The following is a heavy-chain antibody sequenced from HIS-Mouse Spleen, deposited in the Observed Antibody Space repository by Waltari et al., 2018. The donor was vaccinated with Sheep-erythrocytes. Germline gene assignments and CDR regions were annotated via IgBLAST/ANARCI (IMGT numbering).Heavy chain of an antibody. V-gene: IGHV3-23*01. D-gene: IGHD7-27*01. CDR1: GFTFSSYA. CDR2: ISGSGGST. Sequence: EVQLLESGGGLVQPGGSLRLSCAASGFTFSSYAMSWVRKAPGKGLGWVSAISGSGGSTYYADSLKGRLTISRDNSKNTLYLQMNSLRAEDTAVYYCAKDLNWGSYYYGMDVWGQGTTVTVSS. CDR3: AKDLNWGSYYYGMDV. J-gene: IGHJ6*02.